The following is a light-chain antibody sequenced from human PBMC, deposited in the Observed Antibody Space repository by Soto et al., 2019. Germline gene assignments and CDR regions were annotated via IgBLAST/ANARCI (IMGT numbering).Light chain of an antibody. CDR2: GAS. CDR3: QHYDSLPIT. V-gene: IGKV3-20*01. Sequence: EIVMTQSPSTLSVSPGESATLSCRASQSVASNLAWYQQKHGQAPRLLIYGASSRATGIPDRFSGSGSGTDFTLTISRLEPEDFAVFYCQHYDSLPITFGQGTRLEIK. J-gene: IGKJ5*01. CDR1: QSVASN.